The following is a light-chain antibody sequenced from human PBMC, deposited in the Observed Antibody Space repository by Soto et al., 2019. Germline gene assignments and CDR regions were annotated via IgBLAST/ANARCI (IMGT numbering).Light chain of an antibody. V-gene: IGKV4-1*01. J-gene: IGKJ1*01. CDR2: WAS. CDR3: QQYDNIPWT. Sequence: DIVMTQSPDSLAVSPGERATITCKSSQSVFYSSKSKNSVAWYQQKPGQPPKLLIYWASSRETGVPDRFSGSGSGTDFTLTISSLQAEEVAVYYCQQYDNIPWTFGQGTKVEVK. CDR1: QSVFYSSKSKNS.